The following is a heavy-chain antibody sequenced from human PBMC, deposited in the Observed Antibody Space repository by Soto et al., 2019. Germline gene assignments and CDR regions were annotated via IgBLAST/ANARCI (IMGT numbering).Heavy chain of an antibody. J-gene: IGHJ4*02. CDR2: ISGSGGST. Sequence: EVQLLESGGGLVQPGGSLRLSCAASGFTFSSYAMSWVRQAPGKGLEWVSAISGSGGSTYYADSVKGRFTISRDNSQITMYLQMKSLRAEDTAVYYCAKASGWFGEFDYWGQGTLVTVSS. CDR3: AKASGWFGEFDY. D-gene: IGHD3-10*01. V-gene: IGHV3-23*01. CDR1: GFTFSSYA.